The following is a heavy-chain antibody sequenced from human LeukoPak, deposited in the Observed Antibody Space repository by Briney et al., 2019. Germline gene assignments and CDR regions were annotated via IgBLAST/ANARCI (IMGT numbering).Heavy chain of an antibody. CDR3: ARHDGRGGNTMGALDS. V-gene: IGHV4-39*01. CDR1: GGSISSVSHN. J-gene: IGHJ4*02. D-gene: IGHD3-3*01. CDR2: LYYSRTT. Sequence: SDTLSLTCTVSGGSISSVSHNWGWFRQSPGKGLEWIGSLYYSRTTYYNPSLNSRVTISVVTSKNQFSLQLNSVTAADTAVYYCARHDGRGGNTMGALDSWGQGSLVTVSS.